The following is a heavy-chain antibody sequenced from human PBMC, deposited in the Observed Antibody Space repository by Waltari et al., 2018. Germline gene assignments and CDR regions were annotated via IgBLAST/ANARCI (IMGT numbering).Heavy chain of an antibody. V-gene: IGHV3-21*01. Sequence: EVQLVESGGGLVKPGGSLRLSCAASGFTFSTYSMTWVRQAPGKGLEWVSSISSSSSYIYYADSVKGRFTISRDNAKNSLYLQMNSLRAEDTAVYYCARDLHQWLDVDYWGQGTLVTVSS. CDR1: GFTFSTYS. CDR3: ARDLHQWLDVDY. D-gene: IGHD6-19*01. CDR2: ISSSSSYI. J-gene: IGHJ4*02.